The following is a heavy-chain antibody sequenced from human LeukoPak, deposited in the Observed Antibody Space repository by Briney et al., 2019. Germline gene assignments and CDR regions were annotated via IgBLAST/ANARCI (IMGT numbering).Heavy chain of an antibody. CDR1: GGTFSSYA. D-gene: IGHD5-24*01. J-gene: IGHJ4*02. V-gene: IGHV1-69*05. CDR2: IIPIFGTA. Sequence: SVKVSCKASGGTFSSYAISWVRQAPGQGLEWMGGIIPIFGTANYAQKFQGRVTMTTDTSTSTAYMELSSLRSEDTAVYYCALPGGDRDGPRDYYFDYWGQGTLVTVSS. CDR3: ALPGGDRDGPRDYYFDY.